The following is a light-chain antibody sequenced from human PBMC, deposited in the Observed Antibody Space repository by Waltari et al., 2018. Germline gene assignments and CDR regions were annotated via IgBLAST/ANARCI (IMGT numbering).Light chain of an antibody. V-gene: IGLV3-27*01. Sequence: SYELTQPSSVSVSPGQTARITCSGDVLAKNYDRWFQHKPGQAPLLVIYKDSERPSGIAERFAGYSSGTTGTLTSNGAHLEDEADDDCYSGTDNNRVFGGGTKLTVL. CDR2: KDS. CDR3: YSGTDNNRV. CDR1: VLAKNY. J-gene: IGLJ3*02.